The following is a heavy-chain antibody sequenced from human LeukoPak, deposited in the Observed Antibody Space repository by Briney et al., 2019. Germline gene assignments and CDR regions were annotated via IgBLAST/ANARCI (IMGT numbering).Heavy chain of an antibody. J-gene: IGHJ4*02. Sequence: GASVKVSCKASGYTFTSYGISWVRQAPGQGLEWMGWISAYNGNTNYAHKFQGRVTMTTDTPTTTAYMELRNLRSDDTAVYYFARSPHILVVPTAFSSWGQGTLVTVSS. V-gene: IGHV1-18*01. CDR1: GYTFTSYG. CDR2: ISAYNGNT. D-gene: IGHD2-2*01. CDR3: ARSPHILVVPTAFSS.